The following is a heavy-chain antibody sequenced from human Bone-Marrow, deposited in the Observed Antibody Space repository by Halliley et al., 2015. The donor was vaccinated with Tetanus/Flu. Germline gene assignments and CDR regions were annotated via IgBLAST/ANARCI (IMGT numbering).Heavy chain of an antibody. CDR2: IDPSDSYP. D-gene: IGHD1-26*01. V-gene: IGHV5-10-1*01. Sequence: QLVQSGAEVKKPGESLRISCKGSGYNFIDYWITWVRQMPGKGLEWMGRIDPSDSYPRYSPSFQGHVTISVDKSISTAYLLWSGLKASDTAMYYCAREGPSGTSWFGPWGQGTLVTVSS. CDR3: AREGPSGTSWFGP. J-gene: IGHJ5*02. CDR1: GYNFIDYW.